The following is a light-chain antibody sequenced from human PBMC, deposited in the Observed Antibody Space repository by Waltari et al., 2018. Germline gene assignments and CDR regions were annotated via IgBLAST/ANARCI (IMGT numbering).Light chain of an antibody. CDR1: SSDVGSYNL. CDR2: EVS. J-gene: IGLJ2*01. CDR3: CSYAGSDTFVV. V-gene: IGLV2-23*02. Sequence: QSPLTQPASVSGSPGQSITISCTGTSSDVGSYNLVSWYQQHPGKAPKPIIFEVSNRPSGVSDRFSGSKSGNTASLTISGLQSEDEADYYCCSYAGSDTFVVLGGGTKLTVL.